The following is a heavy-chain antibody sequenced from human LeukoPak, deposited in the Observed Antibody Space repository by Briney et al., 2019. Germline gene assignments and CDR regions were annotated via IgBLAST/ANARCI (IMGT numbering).Heavy chain of an antibody. CDR1: GGSKSSRSYY. D-gene: IGHD6-13*01. CDR3: ARLSISSSWYLLGLCDP. V-gene: IGHV4-39*01. CDR2: IYYSGST. Sequence: SETVPHTRTVSGGSKSSRSYYWGGIRQPPGKGLEWIGSIYYSGSTYYNPSLKSRVTISIDTYKNQFSLKLSSVTAADTAVYYCARLSISSSWYLLGLCDPWARDHVDTVSS. J-gene: IGHJ5*02.